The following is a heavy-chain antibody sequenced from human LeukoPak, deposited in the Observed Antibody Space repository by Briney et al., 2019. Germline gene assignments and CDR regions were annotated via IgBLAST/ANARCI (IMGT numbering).Heavy chain of an antibody. V-gene: IGHV4-61*02. J-gene: IGHJ4*02. D-gene: IGHD7-27*01. CDR2: IYTSGST. CDR1: GGSISSGSYY. CDR3: ARGLGFDY. Sequence: SQTLSLTCTVSGGSISSGSYYWSWIRQPAGKGLEWIGRIYTSGSTNYNPSLKSRVTISVDTSKNQSSLKLSSVTAADTAVYYCARGLGFDYWGQGTLVTVSS.